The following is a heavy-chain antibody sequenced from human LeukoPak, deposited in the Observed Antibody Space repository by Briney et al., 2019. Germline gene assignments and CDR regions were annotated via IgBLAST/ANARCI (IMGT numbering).Heavy chain of an antibody. J-gene: IGHJ4*03. D-gene: IGHD2/OR15-2a*01. CDR3: ARGEYATGNFDC. V-gene: IGHV1-2*02. CDR2: INTISDDT. Sequence: ASVKVSCKASGYTFTGYYIHWVRQAPGQGLEWIGWINTISDDTNYAQKFQDRVAMTGDTSISTAYMELSRLRSDDTDVYYCARGEYATGNFDCWGDRALVSASS. CDR1: GYTFTGYY.